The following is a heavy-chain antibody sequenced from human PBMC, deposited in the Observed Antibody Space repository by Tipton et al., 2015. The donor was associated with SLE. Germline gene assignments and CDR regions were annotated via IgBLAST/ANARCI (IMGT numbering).Heavy chain of an antibody. D-gene: IGHD2/OR15-2a*01. V-gene: IGHV4-59*01. CDR1: GGSIRSYY. Sequence: TLSLTCTVSGGSIRSYYWSWIRQSPGKGLEWIGYIYNSGRTNYNPSLESRVTISADTSKNRFSLQLSSVTAADAAVYFCARAEISMGAPMDVWGTGTTVTVSS. J-gene: IGHJ6*03. CDR3: ARAEISMGAPMDV. CDR2: IYNSGRT.